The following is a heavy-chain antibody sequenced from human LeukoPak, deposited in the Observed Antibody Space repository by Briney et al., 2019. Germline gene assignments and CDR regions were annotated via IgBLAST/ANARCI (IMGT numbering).Heavy chain of an antibody. CDR3: ARDLMVRGPMDV. Sequence: ASVKVTCKASGYTFAGYYIHWVRQAPGQGLEWMGWIKPSSGGTNYAQNFQGRVTMTRDTSINTAYMELSRLRSDDTAVYYCARDLMVRGPMDVWGKGTTVTVSS. J-gene: IGHJ6*03. V-gene: IGHV1-2*02. CDR2: IKPSSGGT. CDR1: GYTFAGYY. D-gene: IGHD3-10*01.